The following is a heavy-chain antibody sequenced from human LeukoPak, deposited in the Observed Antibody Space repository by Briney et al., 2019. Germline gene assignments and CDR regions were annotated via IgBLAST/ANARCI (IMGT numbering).Heavy chain of an antibody. CDR1: GGSISGYY. J-gene: IGHJ3*02. Sequence: SETLSLTCAVYGGSISGYYWSWIRQPPGKGLEWIGYIYYSGSTNYNPSLKSRVTISVDTSKNQFSLKLSSVTAADTAVYYCARGGTQYYDILTGYYKGNAFDIWGQGTMVTVSS. CDR2: IYYSGST. D-gene: IGHD3-9*01. V-gene: IGHV4-59*01. CDR3: ARGGTQYYDILTGYYKGNAFDI.